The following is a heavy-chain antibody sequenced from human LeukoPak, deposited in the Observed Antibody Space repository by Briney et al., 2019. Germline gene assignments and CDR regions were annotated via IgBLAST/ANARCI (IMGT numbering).Heavy chain of an antibody. CDR2: IYYSGST. Sequence: PSQTLSLTCTVSGGSISSGDYYWSWIRQPPGKGLEWIGYIYYSGSTYYNPSLKSRVTISVDTSKNQFSLKLSSVTAADTAVYYCARVGGTMVRGVNLYYFDYWGQGALVTVSS. V-gene: IGHV4-30-4*01. D-gene: IGHD3-10*01. CDR3: ARVGGTMVRGVNLYYFDY. J-gene: IGHJ4*02. CDR1: GGSISSGDYY.